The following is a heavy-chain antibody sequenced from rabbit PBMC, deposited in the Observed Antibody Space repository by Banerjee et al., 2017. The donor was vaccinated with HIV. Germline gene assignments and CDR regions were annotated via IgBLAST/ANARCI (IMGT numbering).Heavy chain of an antibody. J-gene: IGHJ4*01. CDR3: ARSEIYYIYGDAGDAPYYFHL. CDR1: GFSFSSSYW. Sequence: QSLEESGGDLVKPGASLTLTCTASGFSFSSSYWICWVRQAPGKGLEWIACIYAGSSGSTYYASWAKGRFTISKTSSTTGTLQMTSLTAADTATYFCARSEIYYIYGDAGDAPYYFHLWGQGTLVTVS. V-gene: IGHV1S40*01. CDR2: IYAGSSGST. D-gene: IGHD6-1*01.